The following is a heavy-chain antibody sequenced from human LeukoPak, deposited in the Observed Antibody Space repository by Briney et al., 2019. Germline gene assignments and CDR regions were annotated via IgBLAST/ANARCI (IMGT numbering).Heavy chain of an antibody. J-gene: IGHJ6*02. Sequence: PGGSLRLSCAASGFTFSSYSMNWVRQAPGKGLEWVSYISSSSSTIYYADSVKGRFTISRDNAKNSLYLQMNSLRAEDTAVYYCARDSPYYYDSSGYLTLNYYGMDVWGQGTTVTVSS. V-gene: IGHV3-48*04. CDR3: ARDSPYYYDSSGYLTLNYYGMDV. CDR2: ISSSSSTI. CDR1: GFTFSSYS. D-gene: IGHD3-22*01.